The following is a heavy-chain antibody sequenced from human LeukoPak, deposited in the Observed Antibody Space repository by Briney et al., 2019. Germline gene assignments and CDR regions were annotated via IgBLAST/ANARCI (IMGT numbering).Heavy chain of an antibody. V-gene: IGHV1-69*06. Sequence: ASVKVSCKASGGTFSSYAISWVRQAPGQGLGWMGGIIPIFGTANYAQKFQGRVTITADKSTSTAYMELSSLRSEDTAVYYCARSPGYSGYDHNWFDPWGQGTLVTVSS. CDR2: IIPIFGTA. D-gene: IGHD5-12*01. CDR3: ARSPGYSGYDHNWFDP. CDR1: GGTFSSYA. J-gene: IGHJ5*02.